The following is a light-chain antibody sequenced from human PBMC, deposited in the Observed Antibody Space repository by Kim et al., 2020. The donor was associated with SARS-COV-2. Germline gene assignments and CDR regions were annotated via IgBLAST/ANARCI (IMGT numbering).Light chain of an antibody. J-gene: IGLJ2*01. CDR1: KLGDKY. CDR2: EES. V-gene: IGLV3-1*01. Sequence: SYELTQAPSVSVSPGQTASITYSGDKLGDKYVCWYQQKPGQSPVLVMYEESKRPSGIPERFSGSKSGNTATLTISGTQAMDEAGYYCQAWDSRTVVFGGGTQLTVL. CDR3: QAWDSRTVV.